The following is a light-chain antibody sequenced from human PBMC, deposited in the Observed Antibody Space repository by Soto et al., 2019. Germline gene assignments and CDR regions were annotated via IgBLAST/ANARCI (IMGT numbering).Light chain of an antibody. CDR2: GAS. Sequence: EIVLTQSPGTLSLSPGDRANLSCRASQSVSSSYLAWYQQKPGQAPRLLLYGASSRATGIPDRFSGSGSGTDFALTISRLAPEDFAVYYCQQYGSSLFTFGPGTKLDIK. CDR3: QQYGSSLFT. V-gene: IGKV3-20*01. J-gene: IGKJ3*01. CDR1: QSVSSSY.